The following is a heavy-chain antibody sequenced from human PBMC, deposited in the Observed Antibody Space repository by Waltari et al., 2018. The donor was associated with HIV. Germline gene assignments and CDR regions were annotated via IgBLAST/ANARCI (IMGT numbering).Heavy chain of an antibody. CDR3: SRLILGTTSRYFAA. V-gene: IGHV4-39*02. J-gene: IGHJ2*01. CDR1: LGPLTNHAHY. CDR2: IYSAGNT. D-gene: IGHD1-26*01. Sequence: QVQLQESGPGLVKPSETLSLVCIVSLGPLTNHAHYWASIRQPPGKVFEWIGTIYSAGNTYYKTSDNSSLQSRITISADTAKNHFSLRLASVTAADTAVYFCSRLILGTTSRYFAAWGRGTLVTVSS.